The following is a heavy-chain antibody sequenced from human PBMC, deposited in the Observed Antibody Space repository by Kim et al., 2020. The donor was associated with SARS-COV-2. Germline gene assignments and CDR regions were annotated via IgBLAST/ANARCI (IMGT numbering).Heavy chain of an antibody. D-gene: IGHD3-22*01. CDR3: ARDKVGEKYYYDSSGISLGWFDP. CDR2: IYYSGST. J-gene: IGHJ5*02. V-gene: IGHV4-31*03. CDR1: GGSISSGGYY. Sequence: SETLSLTCTVSGGSISSGGYYWSWIRQHPGKGLEWIGYIYYSGSTYYNPSLKSRVTISVDTSKNQFSLKLSSVTAADTAVYYCARDKVGEKYYYDSSGISLGWFDPWGQGTLVTVSS.